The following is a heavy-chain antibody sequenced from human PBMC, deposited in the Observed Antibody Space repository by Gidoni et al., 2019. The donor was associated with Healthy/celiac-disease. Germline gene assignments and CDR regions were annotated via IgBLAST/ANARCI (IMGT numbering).Heavy chain of an antibody. J-gene: IGHJ4*02. CDR2: IWYDGSNK. V-gene: IGHV3-33*01. CDR1: GFTFSSYG. CDR3: ARDDTGPFDY. Sequence: QVQLVESGGGVVQPGRSMSPSCAAPGFTFSSYGMHWVRQAPGKGLEWVAVIWYDGSNKYYADSVKCRFTISRDNSKNTLYLQMNSLRAEDTAVYYCARDDTGPFDYWGQGTLVTVSS.